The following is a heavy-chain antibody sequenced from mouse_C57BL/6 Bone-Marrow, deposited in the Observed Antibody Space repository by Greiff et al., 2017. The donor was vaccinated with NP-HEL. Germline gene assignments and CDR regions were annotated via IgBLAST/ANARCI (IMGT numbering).Heavy chain of an antibody. J-gene: IGHJ2*01. CDR3: ATPYGNYVGLDY. CDR1: GFTFSDYG. CDR2: ISSGSSTI. D-gene: IGHD2-1*01. Sequence: EVKLVESGGGLVKPGGSLKLSCAASGFTFSDYGMHWVRQAPEKGLEWVAYISSGSSTIYYVDTVKGRFTISRDNAKNTLFLQMTSLRSEDTAMYYCATPYGNYVGLDYWGQGTTLTVSS. V-gene: IGHV5-17*01.